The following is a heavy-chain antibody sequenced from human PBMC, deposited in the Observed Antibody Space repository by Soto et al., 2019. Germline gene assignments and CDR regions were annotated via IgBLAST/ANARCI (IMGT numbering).Heavy chain of an antibody. V-gene: IGHV5-10-1*01. Sequence: PGESLKISCKGSGYSFTSYWISWVRQMPGKGLEWMGRIDPSDSYTNYSPSFQGHVTISADKSISTAYLQWSSLKASDTAMYYCATYYGSGSYSYYYGMDVWGQGTTVTV. D-gene: IGHD3-10*01. CDR3: ATYYGSGSYSYYYGMDV. J-gene: IGHJ6*02. CDR1: GYSFTSYW. CDR2: IDPSDSYT.